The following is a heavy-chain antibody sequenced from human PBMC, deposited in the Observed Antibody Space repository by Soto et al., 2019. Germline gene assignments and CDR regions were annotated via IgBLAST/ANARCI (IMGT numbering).Heavy chain of an antibody. D-gene: IGHD3-10*01. J-gene: IGHJ4*02. CDR1: GFTVSSNY. CDR3: ARDSRLWFGESTFDY. V-gene: IGHV3-66*01. Sequence: EVQLVESGGGLVQPGGSLRLSCAASGFTVSSNYMSWVRQAPGKGLEWVSVIYSGGSTYYAYSVKGRFTISRDNSKNTPYLQMNSLRAEDTAVYYCARDSRLWFGESTFDYWGQGTLVTVSS. CDR2: IYSGGST.